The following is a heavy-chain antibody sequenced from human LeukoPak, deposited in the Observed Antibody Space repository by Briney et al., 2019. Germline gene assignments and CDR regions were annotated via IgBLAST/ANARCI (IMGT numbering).Heavy chain of an antibody. CDR1: GYTFTSYG. J-gene: IGHJ4*02. CDR3: ARSSRFDWLLYFDS. Sequence: ASVTVSCKASGYTFTSYGINWVRQAPGQGLEWMGWISGYNGNTIYAENLQGRVTMTTDTSTSTAYIELGSLRSDDTAVCYCARSSRFDWLLYFDSWGQGTLVTVSS. V-gene: IGHV1-18*01. CDR2: ISGYNGNT. D-gene: IGHD3-9*01.